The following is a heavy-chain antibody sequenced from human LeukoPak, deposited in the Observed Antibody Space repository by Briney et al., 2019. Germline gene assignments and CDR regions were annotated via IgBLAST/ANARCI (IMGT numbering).Heavy chain of an antibody. V-gene: IGHV5-51*01. CDR3: AVYDRSNYYFDAFDI. CDR1: GYTFNAYW. Sequence: GESLKISCKGSGYTFNAYWIGWVRQMPGKGLEWMGIIYPGDSDTRYSPSFQGQVTISADKSISTAYLQWSSLKASDTAMYYCAVYDRSNYYFDAFDIWGQGTMVTVSS. CDR2: IYPGDSDT. J-gene: IGHJ3*02. D-gene: IGHD3-22*01.